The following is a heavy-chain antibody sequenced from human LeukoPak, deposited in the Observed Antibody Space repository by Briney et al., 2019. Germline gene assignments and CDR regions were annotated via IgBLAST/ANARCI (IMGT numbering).Heavy chain of an antibody. CDR1: GASISRSDYY. D-gene: IGHD7-27*01. Sequence: SETLSLTCTVSGASISRSDYYWGWIRQPPGKGLEWIGSIYYSGSTYYNPSLKSPVTISVDTSKNQFSLKRTSVTAADTAVHYCVRHAALGPFDYWGQGTLVTVSS. V-gene: IGHV4-39*01. J-gene: IGHJ4*02. CDR3: VRHAALGPFDY. CDR2: IYYSGST.